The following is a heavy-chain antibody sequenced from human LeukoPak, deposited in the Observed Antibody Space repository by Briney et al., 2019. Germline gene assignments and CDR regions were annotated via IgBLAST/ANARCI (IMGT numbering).Heavy chain of an antibody. Sequence: GGSLRLSCAASGLTFRSYWMYWVRQAPGKGLVWVSRINTDGSSTTYADSVKGRFTISRDNAKNTLYLQMNSLRAEDTAVYYCVSADSGSYYFDSWGQGTLVTVSS. V-gene: IGHV3-74*03. CDR1: GLTFRSYW. J-gene: IGHJ4*02. D-gene: IGHD1-26*01. CDR3: VSADSGSYYFDS. CDR2: INTDGSST.